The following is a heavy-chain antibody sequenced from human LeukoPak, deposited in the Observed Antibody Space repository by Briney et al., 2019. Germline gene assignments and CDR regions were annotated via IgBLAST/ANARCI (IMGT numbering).Heavy chain of an antibody. J-gene: IGHJ5*02. Sequence: AASVHVSCKASGYTFTTYGISWVRQAPGQGREWMGWISAYNGNTNYAQKFQARVTMTTDTSASTAYIELRSLRSDDMAVYYCARDLIAVRAGWFDPWGQGTLVTVSS. D-gene: IGHD6-6*01. V-gene: IGHV1-18*03. CDR1: GYTFTTYG. CDR3: ARDLIAVRAGWFDP. CDR2: ISAYNGNT.